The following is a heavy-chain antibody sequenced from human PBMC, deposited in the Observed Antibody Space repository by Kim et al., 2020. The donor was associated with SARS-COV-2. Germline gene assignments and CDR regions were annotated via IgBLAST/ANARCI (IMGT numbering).Heavy chain of an antibody. CDR2: YDSGST. V-gene: IGHV4-59*09. Sequence: YDSGSTNYDPSLKSRVTISVDTSKNQFSLKLSSVTAADTAVYYCARGFDIWGQGTMVTVSS. J-gene: IGHJ3*02. CDR3: ARGFDI.